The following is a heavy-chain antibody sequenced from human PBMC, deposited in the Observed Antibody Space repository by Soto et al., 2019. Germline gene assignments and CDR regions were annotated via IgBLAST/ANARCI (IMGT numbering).Heavy chain of an antibody. V-gene: IGHV3-7*01. CDR2: IKQDGSEK. CDR1: GFTFSAYC. Sequence: EVQLVESGGGLVRPGGSLRLSCAASGFTFSAYCMSWVRQAPGKGLEWVANIKQDGSEKYYVDSVKGRFTISRDNSENSLYLQMNSRRAEDTAVYYCTRGGCSSESYCCFDYWGQGTLVTVSS. CDR3: TRGGCSSESYCCFDY. D-gene: IGHD1-26*01. J-gene: IGHJ4*02.